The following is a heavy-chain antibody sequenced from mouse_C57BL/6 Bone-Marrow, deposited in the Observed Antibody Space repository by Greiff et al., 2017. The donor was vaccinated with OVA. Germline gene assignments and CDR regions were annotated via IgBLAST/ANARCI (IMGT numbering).Heavy chain of an antibody. D-gene: IGHD2-2*01. Sequence: QVQLQQSGPGLVAPSQSLSITCTVSGFSLTSYAISWVRQPPGKGLEWLGVIWTGGGTNYNSALKSRLSISKDNSKSQVFLKMNSLQTDDTARDYCARTGVYGYDSWFAYWGQGTLVTVSA. CDR2: IWTGGGT. CDR1: GFSLTSYA. V-gene: IGHV2-9-1*01. CDR3: ARTGVYGYDSWFAY. J-gene: IGHJ3*01.